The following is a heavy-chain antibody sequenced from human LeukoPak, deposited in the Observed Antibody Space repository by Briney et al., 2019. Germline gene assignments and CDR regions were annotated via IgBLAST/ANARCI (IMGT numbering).Heavy chain of an antibody. J-gene: IGHJ4*02. CDR1: GYSISSGYF. Sequence: SETLSLTCTVSGYSISSGYFWGWIRQPPGKGLEWIGSFYHSGITYYNPSLKSRVTISVDTSKNQFSLKLSSVTAADTAVYYCASVISRWSSSSFDYWGQGTLVTVSS. CDR3: ASVISRWSSSSFDY. D-gene: IGHD6-13*01. CDR2: FYHSGIT. V-gene: IGHV4-38-2*02.